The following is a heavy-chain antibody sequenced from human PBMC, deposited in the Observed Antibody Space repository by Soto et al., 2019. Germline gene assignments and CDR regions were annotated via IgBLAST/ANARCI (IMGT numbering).Heavy chain of an antibody. CDR3: ARVPHRYYYDSSGYSNDAFDI. J-gene: IGHJ3*02. CDR1: GGSISSYY. Sequence: SETLSLTCTVSGGSISSYYWSWIRQPPGKGLEWIGYIYYSGSTNYNPSLKSRVTISVDTSKNQFSLKLSSVTAADTAVYYCARVPHRYYYDSSGYSNDAFDIWGQGTMVTVSS. CDR2: IYYSGST. V-gene: IGHV4-59*01. D-gene: IGHD3-22*01.